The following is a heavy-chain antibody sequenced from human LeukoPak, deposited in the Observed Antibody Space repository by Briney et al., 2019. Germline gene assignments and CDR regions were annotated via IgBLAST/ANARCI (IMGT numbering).Heavy chain of an antibody. CDR1: GASISSKY. D-gene: IGHD3-3*01. Sequence: SETLSLTCTVSGASISSKYWSWIRQSPEKGLEWFGFFYYSGSSDYNPSLKSRVTISVDTSKNQFSLKLSSVTAADTAVYYCARGDGVGGFDYWGQGNLVTVSS. J-gene: IGHJ4*02. V-gene: IGHV4-59*08. CDR3: ARGDGVGGFDY. CDR2: FYYSGSS.